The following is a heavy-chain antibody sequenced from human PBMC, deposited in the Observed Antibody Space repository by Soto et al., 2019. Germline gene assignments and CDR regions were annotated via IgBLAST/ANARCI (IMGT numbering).Heavy chain of an antibody. D-gene: IGHD3-10*01. Sequence: XSAKVACKAAGYTLSAYYVHWVRHAPGQGLVWMGWINPNNGATNYAQSFQGRVTMTRDTSISTAYMELSRLRSDDSAVYYCARITAHSLYYYGMDVWGQRTAVTVSS. V-gene: IGHV1-2*02. J-gene: IGHJ6*02. CDR3: ARITAHSLYYYGMDV. CDR1: GYTLSAYY. CDR2: INPNNGAT.